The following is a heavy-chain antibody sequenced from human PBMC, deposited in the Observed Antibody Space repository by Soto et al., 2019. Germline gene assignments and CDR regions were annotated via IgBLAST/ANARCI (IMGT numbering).Heavy chain of an antibody. D-gene: IGHD1-7*01. CDR3: ARDGGSSPENTWNYGTYFNY. CDR1: GFTYSTYT. J-gene: IGHJ4*02. V-gene: IGHV3-30-3*01. Sequence: QVQLVESGGGVVQPGRSLRLSCAASGFTYSTYTMNWVRQAPGKGRDWVAVISYDGNNKFYADSVKCRFTISRHSTKQKFYLHINSLRPDDTAMYYGARDGGSSPENTWNYGTYFNYSGQGALVTVSS. CDR2: ISYDGNNK.